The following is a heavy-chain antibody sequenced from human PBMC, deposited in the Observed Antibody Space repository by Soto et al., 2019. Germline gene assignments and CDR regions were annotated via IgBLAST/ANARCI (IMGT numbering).Heavy chain of an antibody. CDR3: AKDRGYAPDAFDI. Sequence: GGSLRLSCAASGFTFDDYSMHWVRQAPGKGLEWVSGISWNSGSIGYADSVKGRFTISRDNAKNSLYLQMNSLRAEDTALYYCAKDRGYAPDAFDIWGQGTMVTVSS. D-gene: IGHD5-12*01. CDR2: ISWNSGSI. J-gene: IGHJ3*02. V-gene: IGHV3-9*01. CDR1: GFTFDDYS.